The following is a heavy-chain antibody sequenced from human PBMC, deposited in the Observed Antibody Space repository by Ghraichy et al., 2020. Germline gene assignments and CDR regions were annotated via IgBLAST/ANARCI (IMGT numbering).Heavy chain of an antibody. V-gene: IGHV3-33*01. CDR2: IWYDGSNK. CDR3: AREEVLDDFWSGYFDY. Sequence: GGSLRLSCAASGFTFSSYGMHWVRQAPGKGLEWVAVIWYDGSNKYYADSVKGRFTISRDNSKNTLYLQMNSLRAEDTAVYYCAREEVLDDFWSGYFDYWGQGTLVTVSS. J-gene: IGHJ4*02. CDR1: GFTFSSYG. D-gene: IGHD3-3*01.